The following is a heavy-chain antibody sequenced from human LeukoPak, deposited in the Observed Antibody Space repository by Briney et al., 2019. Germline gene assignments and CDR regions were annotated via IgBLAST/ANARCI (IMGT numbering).Heavy chain of an antibody. CDR3: ARDWSHSMSLVFDY. Sequence: SQTLSLTCAISGXSVSSNSSAWNWIRQSPSRGLEWLGRTYYRSKWYNDYAVSVKSRITINPDTSKNQFSLQLNSVTPEDTAVYYCARDWSHSMSLVFDYWGQGTLVTVSS. J-gene: IGHJ4*02. CDR2: TYYRSKWYN. V-gene: IGHV6-1*01. D-gene: IGHD3-3*02. CDR1: GXSVSSNSSA.